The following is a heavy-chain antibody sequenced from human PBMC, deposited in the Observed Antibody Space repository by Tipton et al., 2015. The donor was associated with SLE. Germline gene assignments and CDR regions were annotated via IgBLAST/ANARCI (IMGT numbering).Heavy chain of an antibody. D-gene: IGHD2-8*01. V-gene: IGHV4-34*01. CDR2: INHSGST. CDR1: GGSFSDYP. Sequence: LRLSCAVYGGSFSDYPWSWIRQPPGKGLEWIGEINHSGSTNYNPSLKSRVTISIDTSKNQFSLRLSSVTAADTAVYYCARDCTTGVCYTTSFDYWGQGTLVTVSS. CDR3: ARDCTTGVCYTTSFDY. J-gene: IGHJ4*02.